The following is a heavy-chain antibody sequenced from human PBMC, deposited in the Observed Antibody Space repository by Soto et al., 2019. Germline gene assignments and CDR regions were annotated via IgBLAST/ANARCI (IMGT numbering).Heavy chain of an antibody. V-gene: IGHV1-69*13. CDR1: GGTFSSYA. D-gene: IGHD2-2*01. CDR2: IIPIFGTA. CDR3: ARGEIVVVPAAQYYYYYGMDV. J-gene: IGHJ6*02. Sequence: SVKVSCKASGGTFSSYAISWVRQAPGQGLEWMGGIIPIFGTANYAQKFQGRVTITADESTSTAYMELSSLRSEDTAVYYCARGEIVVVPAAQYYYYYGMDVWGHGTTVTVSS.